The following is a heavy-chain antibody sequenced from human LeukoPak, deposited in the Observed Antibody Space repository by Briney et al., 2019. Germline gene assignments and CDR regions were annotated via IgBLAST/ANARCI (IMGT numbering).Heavy chain of an antibody. CDR1: GFTFSSYS. J-gene: IGHJ4*02. CDR3: ARYGSDSTDY. V-gene: IGHV3-21*01. CDR2: NRSSSSYI. Sequence: GGSLRLSCAASGFTFSSYSMNWVRQAAGKGMEWVASNRSSSSYIYYGDSVKGRCIICRDKGENSLYRQMNSVRGEDTAVYYCARYGSDSTDYWGQGTLVTVSS. D-gene: IGHD3-10*01.